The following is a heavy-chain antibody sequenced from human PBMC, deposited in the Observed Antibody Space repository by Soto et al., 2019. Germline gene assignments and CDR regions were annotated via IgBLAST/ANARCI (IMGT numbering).Heavy chain of an antibody. CDR1: GGSISSGGYY. CDR3: AREFRGVQLVSWFNP. D-gene: IGHD6-13*01. J-gene: IGHJ5*02. Sequence: PSETLALAFTVSGGSISSGGYYWSWIRQHPGKVLEWIGYIYYSGSTYYNPSLKSRVTISVDTSKNKFYLKLSSVTADDTAVYYCAREFRGVQLVSWFNPWGEGTLVNVSS. CDR2: IYYSGST. V-gene: IGHV4-31*03.